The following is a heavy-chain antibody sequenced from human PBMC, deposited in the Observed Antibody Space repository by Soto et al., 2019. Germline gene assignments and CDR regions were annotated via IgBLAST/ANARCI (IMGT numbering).Heavy chain of an antibody. V-gene: IGHV3-21*01. Sequence: PGGSLRLSCAASGLTFSSYSMNWVRQAPGKGLEWVSSISSSSSYIYYADSVKGRFTISRDNAKNSLYLQMNSLRAEDTAVYYCARDISLSSGYSYGYTVDYWGQGTLVTVSS. J-gene: IGHJ4*02. CDR2: ISSSSSYI. D-gene: IGHD5-18*01. CDR1: GLTFSSYS. CDR3: ARDISLSSGYSYGYTVDY.